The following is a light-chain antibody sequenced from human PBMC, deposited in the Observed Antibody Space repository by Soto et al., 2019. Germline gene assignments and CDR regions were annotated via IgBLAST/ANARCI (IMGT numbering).Light chain of an antibody. CDR1: QSIANS. V-gene: IGKV1-39*01. CDR3: QQSYSTLWT. J-gene: IGKJ1*01. CDR2: AAS. Sequence: DIQMTQSPSSLSASVGDRVTITCRASQSIANSLNWYQQKPGKAPNLLIDAASSLQSGVPSRFSRSGSGTEFTLPISSLQPEDFATYDCQQSYSTLWTFGQGTKVEIK.